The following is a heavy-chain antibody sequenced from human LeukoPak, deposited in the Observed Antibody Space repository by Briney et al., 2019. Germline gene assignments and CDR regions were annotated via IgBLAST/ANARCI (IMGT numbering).Heavy chain of an antibody. CDR3: ARDFAHKYYYDSSGPIDY. D-gene: IGHD3-22*01. CDR2: ISSSGSTI. V-gene: IGHV3-11*04. Sequence: GSLRLSCAASGFTFSDYYMSWIRQAPGKGLEWVSYISSSGSTIYYADSVKGRFTISRDNAKNSLYLQMNSLRAEDTAVYYCARDFAHKYYYDSSGPIDYWGQGTLVTVSS. CDR1: GFTFSDYY. J-gene: IGHJ4*02.